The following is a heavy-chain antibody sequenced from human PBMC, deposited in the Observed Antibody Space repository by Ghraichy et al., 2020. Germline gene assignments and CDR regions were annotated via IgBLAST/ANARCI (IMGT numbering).Heavy chain of an antibody. CDR3: AKDAKWGFWD. J-gene: IGHJ4*02. V-gene: IGHV3-30*02. CDR2: VPFNEETE. CDR1: GFTFDKYH. D-gene: IGHD7-27*01. Sequence: GGSLRLSCTASGFTFDKYHIHWVRQPPGKRLEWVAFVPFNEETEKYSDSVRGRITASRDNSKNTVYLQMNSLRLEDTAVYYCAKDAKWGFWDWGQGTLVTVSS.